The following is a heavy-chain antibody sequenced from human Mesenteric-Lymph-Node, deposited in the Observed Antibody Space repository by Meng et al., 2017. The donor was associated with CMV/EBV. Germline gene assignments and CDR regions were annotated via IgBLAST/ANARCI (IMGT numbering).Heavy chain of an antibody. J-gene: IGHJ4*02. Sequence: GESLKISCAASGFTFSSYSMNWVRQAPGKGLEWVSSISSSSSYIYYADSVKGRFTISRDNAKNSLYLQMNSLRAEDTAVYYCARQLRFLDGYFDYWGQGTLVTVSS. D-gene: IGHD3-3*01. CDR2: ISSSSSYI. CDR3: ARQLRFLDGYFDY. CDR1: GFTFSSYS. V-gene: IGHV3-21*01.